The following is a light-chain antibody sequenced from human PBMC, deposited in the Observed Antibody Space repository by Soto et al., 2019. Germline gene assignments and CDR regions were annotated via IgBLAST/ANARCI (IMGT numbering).Light chain of an antibody. J-gene: IGKJ1*01. CDR1: QSISSY. CDR3: QQSYSTPPT. CDR2: PAS. V-gene: IGKV1-39*01. Sequence: DIQMTQSPSSLSASVGDRVTITCRASQSISSYLNWYQQKPGKAPKLLIYPASSLQSGGPSRFRGSGSGTDFTLTISSLQPEDFATYYCQQSYSTPPTFGQGTKVEIK.